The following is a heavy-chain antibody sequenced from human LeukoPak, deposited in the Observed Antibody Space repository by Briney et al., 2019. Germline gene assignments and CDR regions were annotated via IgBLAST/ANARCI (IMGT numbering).Heavy chain of an antibody. J-gene: IGHJ1*01. D-gene: IGHD6-19*01. CDR1: GFTFSNDA. CDR3: VKDQGLDRGVWYGGDF. V-gene: IGHV3-64*05. CDR2: ISNSGDIT. Sequence: AGSLSLSCSASGFTFSNDATHWVRQAPGKELEYVSTISNSGDITYYADSVIATFILSRDNSKNMLFVQMNSLRFEDTAVYYCVKDQGLDRGVWYGGDFWGQGHLVTVSS.